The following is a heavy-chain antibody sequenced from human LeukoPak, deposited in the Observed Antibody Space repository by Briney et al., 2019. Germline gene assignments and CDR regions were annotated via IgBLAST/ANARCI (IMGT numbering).Heavy chain of an antibody. D-gene: IGHD1-14*01. CDR3: ASDNKGTLDY. J-gene: IGHJ4*02. V-gene: IGHV3-23*01. Sequence: GGSLRLSCAASGFTFSSYAMSWVRQAPGKGLEWVSAISGSGGSTYYAGSVKGRFTISRDNSKNTLYLQMNSLRAEDTAVYYCASDNKGTLDYWGQGTLVTVSS. CDR2: ISGSGGST. CDR1: GFTFSSYA.